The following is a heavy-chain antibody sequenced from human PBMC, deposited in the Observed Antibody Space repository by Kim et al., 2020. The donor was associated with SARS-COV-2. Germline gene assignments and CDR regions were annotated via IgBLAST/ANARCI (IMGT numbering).Heavy chain of an antibody. D-gene: IGHD4-17*01. CDR2: AKGYAT. V-gene: IGHV3-72*01. J-gene: IGHJ4*02. Sequence: AKGYATNYAASVNGRFTVSRDDSKNSVYLQMSDLKREDTAVYYCGDFGAGYWGQGTLVTVSS. CDR3: GDFGAGY.